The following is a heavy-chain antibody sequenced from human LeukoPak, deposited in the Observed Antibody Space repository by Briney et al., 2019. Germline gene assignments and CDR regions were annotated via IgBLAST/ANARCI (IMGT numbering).Heavy chain of an antibody. CDR1: GYTLTSYA. CDR3: ASAYSYGSLHV. Sequence: VASVKFSCNAPGYTLTSYAMHWVRQAPGQGLEWMGGIIPIFGTANYAQKFQGRVTITADKSTSTGYMELSSLRSEDTAVYYCASAYSYGSLHVWGKGTTVTVSS. J-gene: IGHJ6*04. V-gene: IGHV1-69*06. D-gene: IGHD5-18*01. CDR2: IIPIFGTA.